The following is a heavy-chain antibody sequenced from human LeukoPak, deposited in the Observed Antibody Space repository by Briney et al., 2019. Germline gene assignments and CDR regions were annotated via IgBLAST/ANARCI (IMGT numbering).Heavy chain of an antibody. CDR3: ATAKREGYYYDSSGYYPFDY. CDR2: FDPEDGET. CDR1: GYTLTELS. V-gene: IGHV1-24*01. Sequence: ASVKVSCKVSGYTLTELSTHWVRQAPGKGLEWMGGFDPEDGETIYAQKFQGRVTMTEDTSTDTAYMELSSLRSEDTAVYYCATAKREGYYYDSSGYYPFDYWGQGTLVTVSS. J-gene: IGHJ4*02. D-gene: IGHD3-22*01.